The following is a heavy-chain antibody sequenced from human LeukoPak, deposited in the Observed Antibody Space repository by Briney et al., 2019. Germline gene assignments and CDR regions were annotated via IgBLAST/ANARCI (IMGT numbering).Heavy chain of an antibody. CDR2: ISAYNGNT. CDR1: GYTFTSYG. V-gene: IGHV1-18*01. D-gene: IGHD3-3*01. Sequence: ASVKVSCKASGYTFTSYGISWVRQAPGQGLEWMGWISAYNGNTNYAQKLQGRVTMTTDTSTSTAYMELRSLRSDDTAVYYCARVLLRFLEWSPRAFDIWGQGTMVTVSS. J-gene: IGHJ3*02. CDR3: ARVLLRFLEWSPRAFDI.